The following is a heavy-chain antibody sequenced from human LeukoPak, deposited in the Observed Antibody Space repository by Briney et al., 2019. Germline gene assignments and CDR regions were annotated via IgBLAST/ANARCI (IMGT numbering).Heavy chain of an antibody. D-gene: IGHD2-15*01. CDR1: GFTFTNYA. Sequence: GGSLRLSCAASGFTFTNYAMTWVRQATGKGLEWVSAISVGGTKTHYADSVRGRFTISRDDSMKTLYLQMSSLRAEDTAVYYCAKDWSAAHWGQGTLVTVSS. CDR3: AKDWSAAH. J-gene: IGHJ4*02. CDR2: ISVGGTKT. V-gene: IGHV3-23*01.